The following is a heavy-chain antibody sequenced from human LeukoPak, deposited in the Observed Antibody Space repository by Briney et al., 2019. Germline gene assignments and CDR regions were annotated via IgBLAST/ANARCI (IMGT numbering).Heavy chain of an antibody. CDR2: ISAYNGNT. CDR1: GYTFTSYG. V-gene: IGHV1-18*01. J-gene: IGHJ6*02. D-gene: IGHD3-22*01. CDR3: ARFWIDSSGYYHYYGMDV. Sequence: ASVKVSYKASGYTFTSYGISWVRQAPGQGLEWMGWISAYNGNTNYAQKLQGRVTMTTDTSTSTAYMELRSLGSDDTAVYYCARFWIDSSGYYHYYGMDVWGQGTTVTVSS.